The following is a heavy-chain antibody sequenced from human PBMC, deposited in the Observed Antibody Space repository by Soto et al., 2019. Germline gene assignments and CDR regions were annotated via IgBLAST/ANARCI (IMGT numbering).Heavy chain of an antibody. CDR2: IYYSGST. CDR3: ARVYCSSTSCHFDY. Sequence: SETLSLTCTVSGGSISSYYWSWIRQPPGKGLEWIGYIYYSGSTNYNPSLKSRVTISVDTSKNQFSLKLSSVTAADTAVYYCARVYCSSTSCHFDYWGQGNLVTVSS. V-gene: IGHV4-59*01. D-gene: IGHD2-2*01. CDR1: GGSISSYY. J-gene: IGHJ4*02.